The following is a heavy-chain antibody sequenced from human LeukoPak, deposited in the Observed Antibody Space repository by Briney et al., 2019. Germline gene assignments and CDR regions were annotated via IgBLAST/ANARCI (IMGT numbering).Heavy chain of an antibody. V-gene: IGHV3-23*01. CDR2: ITDSGGST. CDR1: GFTFSSYA. J-gene: IGHJ4*02. Sequence: GGSLRLSCAASGFTFSSYAMSWVRQAPGEGLEWVSAITDSGGSTYYSDSVKGRFTISRDNSKNTLYLQMNTLRAEDTAIYYCAKGSSGSRPYYFDYWGQGTLVSVSS. D-gene: IGHD3-22*01. CDR3: AKGSSGSRPYYFDY.